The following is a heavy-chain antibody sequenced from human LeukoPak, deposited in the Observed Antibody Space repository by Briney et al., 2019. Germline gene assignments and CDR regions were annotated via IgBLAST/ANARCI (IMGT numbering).Heavy chain of an antibody. V-gene: IGHV4-39*01. J-gene: IGHJ3*02. CDR1: GGSISSSSYY. CDR3: ARAPEYIVVVPAAHPAAVGAFDI. Sequence: KSSETLSLTCTVSGGSISSSSYYWGWIRQPPGKGLEWIGSIYYSGSTYYNPSLKSRVTISVDTSKNQFSLKLSSVTAADTAVYYCARAPEYIVVVPAAHPAAVGAFDIWGQGTMVTVSS. CDR2: IYYSGST. D-gene: IGHD2-2*01.